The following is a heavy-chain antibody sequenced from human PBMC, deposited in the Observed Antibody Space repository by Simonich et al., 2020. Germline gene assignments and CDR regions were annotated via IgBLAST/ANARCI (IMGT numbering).Heavy chain of an antibody. CDR1: GFTFSSYA. J-gene: IGHJ4*02. Sequence: EVQLLESGGGLVQPGGSLRLSCAASGFTFSSYAMSWVRQAPGKGLGWGSAISGSGGSTYYADSVKGRFTISRDNSKNTLYLQMNSLRAEDTAVYYCAKRSGVSITGTFDYWGQGTLVTVSS. V-gene: IGHV3-23*01. CDR2: ISGSGGST. CDR3: AKRSGVSITGTFDY. D-gene: IGHD1-7*01.